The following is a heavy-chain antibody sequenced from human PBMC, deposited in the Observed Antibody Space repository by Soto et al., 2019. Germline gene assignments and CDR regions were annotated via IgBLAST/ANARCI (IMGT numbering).Heavy chain of an antibody. D-gene: IGHD2-2*01. Sequence: GGSLRLSCAASGFTFSSYALSWVRQAPGEGLEWVSAISATGTDTYYADFVTGRFTVSRDNSKNTLFLQMSSLRAEDTAVYYCAGRCAGTNCLEHFDYWGQGTLATVSS. V-gene: IGHV3-23*01. CDR1: GFTFSSYA. CDR2: ISATGTDT. CDR3: AGRCAGTNCLEHFDY. J-gene: IGHJ4*02.